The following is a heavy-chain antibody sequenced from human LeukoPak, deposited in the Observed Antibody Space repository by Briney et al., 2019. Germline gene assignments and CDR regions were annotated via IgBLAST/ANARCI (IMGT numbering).Heavy chain of an antibody. V-gene: IGHV4-59*08. J-gene: IGHJ4*02. D-gene: IGHD3-16*02. CDR2: TYYSGST. CDR3: AGIPLGELSRSYFYY. CDR1: GCSISSYY. Sequence: SETLSLTCTVSGCSISSYYWSWIRQPPGKGLEWIGYTYYSGSTNYKPSLKSRVTISVATSKNQFSLRLRFVTAADTAVYYCAGIPLGELSRSYFYYWGQGALVTVSS.